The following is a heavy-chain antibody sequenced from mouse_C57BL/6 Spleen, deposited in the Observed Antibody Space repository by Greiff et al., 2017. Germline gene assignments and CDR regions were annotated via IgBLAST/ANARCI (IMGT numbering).Heavy chain of an antibody. J-gene: IGHJ3*01. Sequence: EVQLVASGGGLVKPGGSLKLSCAASGFTFSSYAMSWVRQTPEKRLEWVATISDGGSYTYYPDNVKGRFTISRDNAKNNLYLQMSHLKSEDTAMYYCARYDYDGNWFAYWGQGTLVTVSA. D-gene: IGHD2-4*01. CDR3: ARYDYDGNWFAY. V-gene: IGHV5-4*01. CDR1: GFTFSSYA. CDR2: ISDGGSYT.